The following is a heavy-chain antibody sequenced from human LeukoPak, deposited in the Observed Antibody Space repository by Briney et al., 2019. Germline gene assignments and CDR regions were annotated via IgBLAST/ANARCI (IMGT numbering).Heavy chain of an antibody. CDR3: AAGGELDPLDY. CDR2: ISGSGGST. Sequence: PGGSLRFSCVASGFTFSSYAMTWVRQAPGKGLEWVSGISGSGGSTYYADSVKGRFTISRDNSKKTLYLETNSLRAEDTAVYYCAAGGELDPLDYWGQGTLVTVSS. V-gene: IGHV3-23*01. D-gene: IGHD3-10*01. CDR1: GFTFSSYA. J-gene: IGHJ4*02.